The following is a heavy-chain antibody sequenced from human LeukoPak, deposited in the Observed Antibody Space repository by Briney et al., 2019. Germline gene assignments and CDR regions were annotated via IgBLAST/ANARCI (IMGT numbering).Heavy chain of an antibody. CDR3: TRFRFGGYNLDS. D-gene: IGHD5-24*01. CDR1: GCTFSSYW. J-gene: IGHJ4*02. Sequence: GGSLRLSCAASGCTFSSYWMHWVRQAPGKGLVWVSRINSDGSATSYADSVTGRFTISRDNAKNTLFLQMDSLRAEDTAVYYCTRFRFGGYNLDSWGQGTLVTVSS. CDR2: INSDGSAT. V-gene: IGHV3-74*01.